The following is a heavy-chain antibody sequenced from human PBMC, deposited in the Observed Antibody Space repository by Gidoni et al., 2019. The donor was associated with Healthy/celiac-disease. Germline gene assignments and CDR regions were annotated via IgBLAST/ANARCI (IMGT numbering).Heavy chain of an antibody. Sequence: EVQLVESGGGLVQPGRSLRLSCAASGFTFDDYAMHWVRQAPGTGLEWVSGIGWNSGSIGYADSVKGRFTISRDNAKNSLYLQMNSLRAEDTALYYCAKGRVGASGDFDYWGQGTLVTVSS. CDR1: GFTFDDYA. J-gene: IGHJ4*02. CDR2: IGWNSGSI. V-gene: IGHV3-9*01. CDR3: AKGRVGASGDFDY. D-gene: IGHD1-26*01.